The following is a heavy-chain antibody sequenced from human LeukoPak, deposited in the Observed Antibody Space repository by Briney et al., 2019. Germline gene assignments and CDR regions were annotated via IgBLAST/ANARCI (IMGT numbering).Heavy chain of an antibody. CDR2: MNGDASEK. CDR3: AKSWIQLWPADY. D-gene: IGHD5-18*01. CDR1: GFTFSSYW. Sequence: GGSLILSCAASGFTFSSYWMSWVRQAPGRGLEWVANMNGDASEKYYVDSVKGRFTISRDNAKNSLYLQMNSLRAEDTAVYYCAKSWIQLWPADYWGQGTLVTVSS. V-gene: IGHV3-7*01. J-gene: IGHJ4*02.